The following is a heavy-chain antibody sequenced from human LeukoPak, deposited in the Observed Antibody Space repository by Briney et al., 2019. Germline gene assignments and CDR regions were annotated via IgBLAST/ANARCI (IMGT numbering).Heavy chain of an antibody. V-gene: IGHV4-34*01. J-gene: IGHJ6*03. CDR3: ARGAERVTMAGIAVSYYYYMDV. Sequence: SETLSLTCAVYGGSFSVYYWSWIRQPPGMGLEWIGEINHSGSTNYNPSLKSRVTISVDTSKSQFSLKVSSVTAADSAVYYCARGAERVTMAGIAVSYYYYMDVWGKGTTVTVSS. CDR1: GGSFSVYY. CDR2: INHSGST. D-gene: IGHD6-19*01.